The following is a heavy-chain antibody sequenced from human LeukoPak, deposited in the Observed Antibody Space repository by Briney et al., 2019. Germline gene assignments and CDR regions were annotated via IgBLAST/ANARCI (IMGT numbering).Heavy chain of an antibody. CDR3: ATLYSGSYSGFDP. V-gene: IGHV1-2*02. J-gene: IGHJ5*02. CDR1: GYTFTGYY. CDR2: INPNSGGT. Sequence: ASVKVSCKASGYTFTGYYMHWVRQAPGQGLEWMGWINPNSGGTNYAQKFQGRVTMTRDTSISTAYMELSRLRSDGTAVYYCATLYSGSYSGFDPWGQGTLVTVSS. D-gene: IGHD1-26*01.